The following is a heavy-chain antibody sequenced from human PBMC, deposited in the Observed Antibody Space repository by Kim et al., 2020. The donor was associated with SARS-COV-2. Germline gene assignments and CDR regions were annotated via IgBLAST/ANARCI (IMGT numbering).Heavy chain of an antibody. V-gene: IGHV3-23*01. CDR3: AKDQNSYGSP. J-gene: IGHJ5*02. Sequence: STYYADSVKGRFTISRDNSKNTLYLQMNSLRAEDTAVYYCAKDQNSYGSPWGQGTLVTVSS. CDR2: ST. D-gene: IGHD5-18*01.